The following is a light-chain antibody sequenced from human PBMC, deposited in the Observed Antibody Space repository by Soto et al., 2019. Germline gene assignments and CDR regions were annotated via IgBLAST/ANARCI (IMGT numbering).Light chain of an antibody. V-gene: IGLV1-40*01. J-gene: IGLJ2*01. CDR2: GNS. CDR3: QSYDSSLSGVV. CDR1: SSNIGAGYD. Sequence: QSVLTQPPSVSGAPGQRVTISCTGSSSNIGAGYDVHWYQQLPGTAPKLLIYGNSNRPSGVPDRFSGSKSGTSASLAITGLQADDEADNYCQSYDSSLSGVVFGGGTKRTVL.